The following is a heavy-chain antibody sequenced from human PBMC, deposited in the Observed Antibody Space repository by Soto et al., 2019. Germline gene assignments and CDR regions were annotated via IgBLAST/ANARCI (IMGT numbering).Heavy chain of an antibody. Sequence: SVKVSCKASGGTFSSYAISWVRQAPGQGLEWMGGIIPIFGTANYAQKFQGRVTITADESTSTAYMELSSLRSEDTAVYYCARGLLYSSRWQVLGFDPWGQGTLVTVSS. D-gene: IGHD6-13*01. CDR2: IIPIFGTA. V-gene: IGHV1-69*13. CDR3: ARGLLYSSRWQVLGFDP. J-gene: IGHJ5*02. CDR1: GGTFSSYA.